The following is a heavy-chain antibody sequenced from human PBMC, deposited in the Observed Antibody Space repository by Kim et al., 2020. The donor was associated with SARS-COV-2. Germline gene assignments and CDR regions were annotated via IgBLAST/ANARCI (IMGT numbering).Heavy chain of an antibody. Sequence: SETLSLTCTVSGGSIRSGGYYWSWIRQHPGKGMEWIGYIYYSGSTYYNPSLKSRVTISIGASENQFFLRLNSVTAADTAVYYFARPRWGRSSPYFASWG. CDR2: IYYSGST. J-gene: IGHJ4*01. D-gene: IGHD6-6*01. V-gene: IGHV4-31*03. CDR1: GGSIRSGGYY. CDR3: ARPRWGRSSPYFAS.